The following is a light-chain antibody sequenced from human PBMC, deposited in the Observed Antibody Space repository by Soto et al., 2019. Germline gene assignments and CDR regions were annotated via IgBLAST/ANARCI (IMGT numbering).Light chain of an antibody. CDR2: EVS. CDR3: TSYTISSPYV. Sequence: QSVLTQPPSVSGSPGQSVTISCTGTSSDVGSYNRVSWYQQPPGTAPKLMIYEVSNRPSGVPDRFSGSKSGNTASLTISGLQAEDDADYYCTSYTISSPYVFGTGTKVTVL. CDR1: SSDVGSYNR. J-gene: IGLJ1*01. V-gene: IGLV2-18*02.